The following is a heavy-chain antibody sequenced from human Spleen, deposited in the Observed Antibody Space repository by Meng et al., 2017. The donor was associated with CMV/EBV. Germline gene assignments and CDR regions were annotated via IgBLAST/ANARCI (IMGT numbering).Heavy chain of an antibody. CDR3: ARGVGALLDY. Sequence: LSLSCAVYGGSFSGYYWCWIRQPPGKGLEWIGEINHSGSTNYTPSLKSRVTISVDTSKNQFSLKLSSVTAADTAVYYCARGVGALLDYWGQGTLVTVSS. V-gene: IGHV4-34*01. CDR2: INHSGST. CDR1: GGSFSGYY. J-gene: IGHJ4*02. D-gene: IGHD1-26*01.